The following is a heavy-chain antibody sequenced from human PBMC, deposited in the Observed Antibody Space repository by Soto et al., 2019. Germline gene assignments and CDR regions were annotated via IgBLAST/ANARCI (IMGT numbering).Heavy chain of an antibody. Sequence: QLQLQESGSGLVKPSPTLSLTCTVSGGSISNAAYSWSWIRQPPGTGLEWIGYMYPSGMPFCNPYHRSRVTISIDRSNDQFSLNLKSVTAADTAVYYCARERGGYGLFDSWGQGTLVTVSS. CDR1: GGSISNAAYS. CDR3: ARERGGYGLFDS. J-gene: IGHJ4*02. D-gene: IGHD5-18*01. CDR2: MYPSGMP. V-gene: IGHV4-30-2*01.